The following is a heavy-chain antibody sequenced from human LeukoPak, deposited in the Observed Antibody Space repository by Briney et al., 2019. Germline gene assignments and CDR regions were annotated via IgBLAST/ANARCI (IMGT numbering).Heavy chain of an antibody. D-gene: IGHD3-22*01. CDR3: ARGPPYYYDSSGYSYYYMDV. J-gene: IGHJ6*03. Sequence: GGSLRLSCVASGFTFSSRDWMTWVRQAPGKGLEWVSYISSSSGTIYHADSVKGRFTISRDNAKNSLYLQINSLRAEDTALYYCARGPPYYYDSSGYSYYYMDVWGKGTTVTVSS. V-gene: IGHV3-48*04. CDR1: GFTFSSRDW. CDR2: ISSSSGTI.